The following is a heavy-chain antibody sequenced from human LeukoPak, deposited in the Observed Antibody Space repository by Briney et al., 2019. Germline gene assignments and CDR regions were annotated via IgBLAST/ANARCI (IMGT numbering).Heavy chain of an antibody. CDR2: ISAYNGNT. D-gene: IGHD2-15*01. J-gene: IGHJ4*02. CDR3: ARVCSGGSCYSDYFDY. V-gene: IGHV1-18*01. CDR1: GYTFTSYG. Sequence: APVKVSCKASGYTFTSYGISWVRQAPGQGLEWMGWISAYNGNTNYAQKLQGRVTMTTDTSTSTAYMELRSLRSDDTAVYYCARVCSGGSCYSDYFDYWGQGTLVTVSS.